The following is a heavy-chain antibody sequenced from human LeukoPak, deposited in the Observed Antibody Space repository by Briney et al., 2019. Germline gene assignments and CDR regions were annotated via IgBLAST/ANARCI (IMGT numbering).Heavy chain of an antibody. CDR3: ATRGRYLYYFDY. J-gene: IGHJ4*02. V-gene: IGHV4-59*05. D-gene: IGHD3-16*02. CDR1: GGSISNYY. Sequence: SETLSLTCTVSGGSISNYYWSWIRQPPGKGLEWIGSIYYSGSTYYNPSLKSRVTISVDTSKNQFSLKLSSVTAADTAVYYCATRGRYLYYFDYWGQGTLVTVSS. CDR2: IYYSGST.